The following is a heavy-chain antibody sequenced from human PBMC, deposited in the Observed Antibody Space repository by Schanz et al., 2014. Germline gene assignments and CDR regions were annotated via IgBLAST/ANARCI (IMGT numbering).Heavy chain of an antibody. J-gene: IGHJ4*02. Sequence: QVQLVESGGGLVQPGRSLRLSCAASGFTFSRSGMHWVRQAPGKGLEWAAIIWFDGRNKYYADSVKGRFTISRDQSKNPMSLQMTILRAEETAVYYCAKDYRTGAIDYWGQGTLVTVSS. CDR2: IWFDGRNK. CDR1: GFTFSRSG. CDR3: AKDYRTGAIDY. D-gene: IGHD2-8*02. V-gene: IGHV3-33*03.